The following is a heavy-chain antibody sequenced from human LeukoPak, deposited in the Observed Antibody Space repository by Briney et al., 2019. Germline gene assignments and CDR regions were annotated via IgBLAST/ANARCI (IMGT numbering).Heavy chain of an antibody. CDR2: IYSGGDT. CDR1: GFTVSSNY. Sequence: GGSLRLSCAASGFTVSSNYMSWVRQAPGRGLEWVSVIYSGGDTRYADSVKGRFTISRDNSKNTLYLQVNSLRAEDTALYYCARERGRGVISPYFDQWGQGTLVTVSS. J-gene: IGHJ4*02. D-gene: IGHD3-10*01. CDR3: ARERGRGVISPYFDQ. V-gene: IGHV3-66*01.